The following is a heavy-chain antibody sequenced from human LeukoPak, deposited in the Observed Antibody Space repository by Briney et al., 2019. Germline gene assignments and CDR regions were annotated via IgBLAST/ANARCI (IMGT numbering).Heavy chain of an antibody. CDR1: GVSISGGGYC. CDR2: IYYSGST. J-gene: IGHJ4*02. D-gene: IGHD3-10*01. CDR3: ARVVAGFGEFGRFDY. Sequence: SQTLSLTCTVSGVSISGGGYCWSWIRQHPGKGLEWIGYIYYSGSTYYNPSLKSRVTISVDTSKNQFSLKLSSVTAADTAVYSCARVVAGFGEFGRFDYWGQGPLVTVSS. V-gene: IGHV4-31*03.